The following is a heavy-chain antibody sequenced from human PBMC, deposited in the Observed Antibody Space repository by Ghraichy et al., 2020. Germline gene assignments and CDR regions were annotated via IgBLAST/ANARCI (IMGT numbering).Heavy chain of an antibody. J-gene: IGHJ4*02. CDR1: GFIFNDYV. Sequence: GGSLRLSCAASGFIFNDYVINWVRQAPGKGLEWVSSISGSGSFTYYADSVKGRCAISRDNSENTVYLQTNSLRAEDTAVYYCAKSSTEVRPSNFDFWGQGTLVTVSS. CDR2: ISGSGSFT. CDR3: AKSSTEVRPSNFDF. V-gene: IGHV3-23*01. D-gene: IGHD4-17*01.